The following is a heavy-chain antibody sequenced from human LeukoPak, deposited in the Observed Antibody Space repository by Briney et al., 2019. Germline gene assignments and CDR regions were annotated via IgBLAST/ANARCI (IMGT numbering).Heavy chain of an antibody. CDR1: GFTVSSNY. Sequence: PGGSLGLSCAASGFTVSSNYMSWVRQAPGKGLEWVSVIYAGGSTYYADSVKDRFAFSRDNSRNTLYLQMNSLRVEDTAVYYCAKQYYNFWSGWVNWGQGTLVTVSS. D-gene: IGHD3-3*01. CDR2: IYAGGST. V-gene: IGHV3-53*01. J-gene: IGHJ4*02. CDR3: AKQYYNFWSGWVN.